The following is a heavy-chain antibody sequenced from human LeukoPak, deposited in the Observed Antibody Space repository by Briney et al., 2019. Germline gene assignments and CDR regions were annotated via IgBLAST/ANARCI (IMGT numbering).Heavy chain of an antibody. Sequence: SQTLSLTCTVSGGSISSGSYYWSWIRQPAGKGLEWIGRIYTSGSTNYNPSLKSRVTISVDTSKNQFSLKLSSVTAADTAVYYCARGGRYGSGSYYSDYWGQGTLVTVSS. CDR1: GGSISSGSYY. V-gene: IGHV4-61*02. CDR2: IYTSGST. D-gene: IGHD3-10*01. J-gene: IGHJ4*02. CDR3: ARGGRYGSGSYYSDY.